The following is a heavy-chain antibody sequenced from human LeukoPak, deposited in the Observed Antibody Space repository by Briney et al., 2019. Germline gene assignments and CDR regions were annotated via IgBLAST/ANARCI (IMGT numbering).Heavy chain of an antibody. V-gene: IGHV4-39*07. CDR2: IYYSGST. J-gene: IGHJ4*02. CDR3: ARLVTVAGTPAYFDY. Sequence: SETLSLTCTVSGGSIRSSGYYWGWIRQPPGKGLEWIGSIYYSGSTNYNPSLKSRVTISVDTSKNQFSLKLSSVTAADTAVYYCARLVTVAGTPAYFDYWGQGTLVTVSS. D-gene: IGHD6-19*01. CDR1: GGSIRSSGYY.